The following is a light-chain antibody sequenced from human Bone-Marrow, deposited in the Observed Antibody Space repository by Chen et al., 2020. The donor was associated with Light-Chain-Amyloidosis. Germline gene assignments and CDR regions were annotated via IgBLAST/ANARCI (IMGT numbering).Light chain of an antibody. CDR2: DDS. CDR3: QVWDRSSDRPV. J-gene: IGLJ3*02. CDR1: NIRSTS. Sequence: YVLTQSSSVSVATGQTATIAVGGNNIRSTSVHWYQQTPGQAPLLVFYDDSDRPSGIPERLSGSNSGNTATLTISRVEAGDEADYYCQVWDRSSDRPVFGGGTKLTVL. V-gene: IGLV3-21*02.